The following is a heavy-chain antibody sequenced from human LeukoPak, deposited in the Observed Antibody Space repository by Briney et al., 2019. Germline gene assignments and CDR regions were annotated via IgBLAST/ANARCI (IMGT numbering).Heavy chain of an antibody. CDR1: GYTFTGYY. J-gene: IGHJ4*02. CDR3: VRGGGYDILTGYK. V-gene: IGHV1-2*02. D-gene: IGHD3-9*01. CDR2: INPNSGGT. Sequence: ASVKVSCKASGYTFTGYYMHWVRQAPGQGLEWMGWINPNSGGTNYAQKFQGRVAMTRDTSISTAYMELSRLRSDDTAVYYCVRGGGYDILTGYKWGQGTLVTVSS.